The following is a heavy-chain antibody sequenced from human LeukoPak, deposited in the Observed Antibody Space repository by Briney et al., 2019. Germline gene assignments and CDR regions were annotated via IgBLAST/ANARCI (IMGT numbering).Heavy chain of an antibody. V-gene: IGHV3-13*04. CDR3: ARAEYFDL. Sequence: PGGSLRLSCAASGFTFSSYDMHWVRQAPGKGLEWVSAIGSAGDTYCPGSVKGRFTISRENAKNSLYLQLNSPRDGDTAVYYCARAEYFDLWGRGTLVTVSS. J-gene: IGHJ2*01. CDR1: GFTFSSYD. CDR2: IGSAGDT.